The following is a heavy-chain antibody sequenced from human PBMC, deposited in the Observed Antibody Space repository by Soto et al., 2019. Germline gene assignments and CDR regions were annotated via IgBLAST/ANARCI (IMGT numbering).Heavy chain of an antibody. D-gene: IGHD5-12*01. CDR2: MNPNSGNT. V-gene: IGHV1-8*01. Sequence: QVQLVQSGAEVKKPGASVKVSCKASGYTFTSYDINGVRQATGQGLEWMGWMNPNSGNTGYAQKFQGRVTMTRNTSIRTACMGLSSLRSEDTAVYYWARGRRSGYEHYYYSGMAVWGQGTTVTVSS. CDR3: ARGRRSGYEHYYYSGMAV. J-gene: IGHJ6*02. CDR1: GYTFTSYD.